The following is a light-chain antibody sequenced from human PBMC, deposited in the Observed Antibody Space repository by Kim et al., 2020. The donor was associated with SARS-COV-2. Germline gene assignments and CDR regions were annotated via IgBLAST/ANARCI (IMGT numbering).Light chain of an antibody. V-gene: IGKV3-11*01. Sequence: PATPSLAPGEMCTPSRRATKGCSSYLSWEQPEPGQAPMVLNDGACNRATGIPGKFRGSGSGTDFTLTISSLEPEDFAVYYCQIHVTFGQGTKLEI. CDR1: KGCSSY. CDR3: QIHVT. CDR2: GAC. J-gene: IGKJ2*01.